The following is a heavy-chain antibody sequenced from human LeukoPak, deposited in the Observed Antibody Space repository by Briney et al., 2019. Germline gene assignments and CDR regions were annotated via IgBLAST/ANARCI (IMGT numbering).Heavy chain of an antibody. V-gene: IGHV3-30*18. J-gene: IGHJ4*02. CDR3: AKCAYSSGWSNFDY. CDR1: GFTFSSYG. CDR2: ISYDGSNK. D-gene: IGHD6-19*01. Sequence: GGSLRLSCAASGFTFSSYGMHWVRQAPGKGLEWVAVISYDGSNKYYAASVKGRFTISRDNSTNTLYLQMNSLRAEDTAVYYCAKCAYSSGWSNFDYWGQGTLVTVSS.